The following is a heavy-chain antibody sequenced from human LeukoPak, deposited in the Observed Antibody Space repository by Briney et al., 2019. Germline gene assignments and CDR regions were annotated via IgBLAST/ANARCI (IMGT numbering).Heavy chain of an antibody. V-gene: IGHV1-2*02. J-gene: IGHJ6*03. CDR2: ISPNSGGT. CDR1: GYTFTDYY. Sequence: ASVRVSCKASGYTFTDYYIHWVRQAPGQGLEWLGWISPNSGGTEYAQKFQGRVAMTRDTSISTAYMQLSSLRSDDTAVYYCARDGGMAVAGTGYFYYMDVWGNGTTVTVSS. D-gene: IGHD6-19*01. CDR3: ARDGGMAVAGTGYFYYMDV.